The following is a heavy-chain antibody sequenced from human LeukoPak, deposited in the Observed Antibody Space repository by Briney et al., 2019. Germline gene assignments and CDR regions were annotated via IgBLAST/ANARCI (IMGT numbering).Heavy chain of an antibody. J-gene: IGHJ4*02. Sequence: PSETLSLTCTVSGGSISSSSYYWGWIRQPPGKGLEWIGSIYYSGSTYYNPSLKSRVTISVDTSKTQFSLKLSSVTAADTAVYYCARLRELVRGYYDSGGEFDYWGQGTLVTVSS. CDR1: GGSISSSSYY. V-gene: IGHV4-39*01. CDR3: ARLRELVRGYYDSGGEFDY. D-gene: IGHD3-22*01. CDR2: IYYSGST.